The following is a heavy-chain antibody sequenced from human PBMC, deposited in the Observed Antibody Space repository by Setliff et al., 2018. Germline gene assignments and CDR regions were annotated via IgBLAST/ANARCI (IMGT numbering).Heavy chain of an antibody. CDR3: AREGEYYYDSSGYSGFGDY. CDR2: IIIGSDDR. Sequence: GGSLRLSCAASGFIFSGYSMNWFRQTPGKGLEWVSSIIIGSDDRFYADSVKGRFTISSDNAKNSLYLQMNGLRVDDTAVYYCAREGEYYYDSSGYSGFGDYWGQGTLVTVSS. D-gene: IGHD3-22*01. V-gene: IGHV3-21*01. J-gene: IGHJ4*02. CDR1: GFIFSGYS.